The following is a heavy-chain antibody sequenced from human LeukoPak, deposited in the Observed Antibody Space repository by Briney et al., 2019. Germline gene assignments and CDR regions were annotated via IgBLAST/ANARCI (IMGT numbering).Heavy chain of an antibody. D-gene: IGHD6-6*01. J-gene: IGHJ4*02. V-gene: IGHV3-23*01. Sequence: GGSLRLSCAASGFTFSSYAMSWVRQAPGKGLEWVSAISGSGGSTYYPDSVKGRFTISRGNSKNTLYLQMNSLRAEDTAVFYCAKGEVPSWGAARGRGFTYGGREPLVTFSS. CDR1: GFTFSSYA. CDR2: ISGSGGST. CDR3: AKGEVPSWGAARGRGFTY.